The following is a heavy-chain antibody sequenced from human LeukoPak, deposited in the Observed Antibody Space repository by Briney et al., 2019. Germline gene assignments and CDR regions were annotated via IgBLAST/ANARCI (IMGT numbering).Heavy chain of an antibody. CDR2: IIPIFGTA. J-gene: IGHJ4*02. D-gene: IGHD4/OR15-4a*01. V-gene: IGHV1-69*05. CDR3: ARESENANSGPFDY. Sequence: ASVKVSCKASGGTFSSYAISWVRQAPGQGLEWMGGIIPIFGTANYAQKFQGRVTITTDESTSTAYMELSSLRSEDTAVCYCARESENANSGPFDYWGQGTLATVSS. CDR1: GGTFSSYA.